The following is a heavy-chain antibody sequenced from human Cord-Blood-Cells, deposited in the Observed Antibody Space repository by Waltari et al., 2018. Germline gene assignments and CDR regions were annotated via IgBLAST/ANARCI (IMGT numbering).Heavy chain of an antibody. CDR1: GGSISSYY. D-gene: IGHD2-2*01. CDR2: IYYSGST. Sequence: QVQLQESGPGLVKPSETLSLTCTVSGGSISSYYWSWIRQPPGKGLEWIGYIYYSGSTNYNPSLKSRVTISVDTSKNQFSLKLSSVTAADTAVYYCARVEGRGYCSSTSCSNNWFDPWGQGTLVTVSS. CDR3: ARVEGRGYCSSTSCSNNWFDP. V-gene: IGHV4-59*01. J-gene: IGHJ5*02.